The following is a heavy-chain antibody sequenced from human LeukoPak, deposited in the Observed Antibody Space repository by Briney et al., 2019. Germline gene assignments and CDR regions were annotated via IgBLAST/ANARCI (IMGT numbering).Heavy chain of an antibody. CDR1: GFTFSSYG. CDR3: ARDDGLRTVDY. J-gene: IGHJ4*02. D-gene: IGHD1-14*01. Sequence: PGGSLRLSCAASGFTFSSYGVHWVRQAPGKGLEWVAVIWYDGSNKYYADSVKGRFTISRDNSKNTLYLQMNSLRAEDTAVYYCARDDGLRTVDYWGQGTLVTVSS. V-gene: IGHV3-33*01. CDR2: IWYDGSNK.